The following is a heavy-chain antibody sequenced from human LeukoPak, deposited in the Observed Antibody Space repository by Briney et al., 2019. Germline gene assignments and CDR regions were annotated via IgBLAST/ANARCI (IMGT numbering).Heavy chain of an antibody. J-gene: IGHJ5*02. D-gene: IGHD3-3*01. Sequence: SETLSLTCTVSGGSISSSSYYWSWIRQPPGKGLEWIGYIYTSGSTNYNPSLKSRVTISVDTSKNQFSLKLSSVTAADTAVYYCARRTWSGYHNWFDPWGQGTLVTVSS. CDR2: IYTSGST. CDR1: GGSISSSSYY. CDR3: ARRTWSGYHNWFDP. V-gene: IGHV4-61*05.